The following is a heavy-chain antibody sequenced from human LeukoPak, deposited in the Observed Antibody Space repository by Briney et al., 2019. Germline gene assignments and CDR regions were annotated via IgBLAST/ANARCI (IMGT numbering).Heavy chain of an antibody. CDR2: IHYSGST. CDR3: ARRPGEYGGNDFDY. D-gene: IGHD4/OR15-4a*01. CDR1: GDSISSYY. Sequence: PSETLSLTCTVSGDSISSYYWSWIRQPPGKGLEWIGYIHYSGSTNYKPSLKSRVTISVDTSKNQFSLKLSSVTAADTAVYYCARRPGEYGGNDFDYWGQGTLVTVSS. V-gene: IGHV4-59*08. J-gene: IGHJ4*02.